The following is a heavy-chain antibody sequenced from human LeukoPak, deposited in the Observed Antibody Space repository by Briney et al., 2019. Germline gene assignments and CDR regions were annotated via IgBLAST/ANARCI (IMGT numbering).Heavy chain of an antibody. CDR1: GDIFSSNTAT. CDR2: TYYRSKWYN. V-gene: IGHV6-1*01. CDR3: ARVAFCTTTSCPNWFDP. D-gene: IGHD2-2*01. Sequence: SQTLSLTCAISGDIFSSNTATWTWIRQSPSRGLEWLVRTYYRSKWYNDYALSMKSRMTINAGTSKNQFSLQLNSVTPEDTAVYYCARVAFCTTTSCPNWFDPWGQGTLVTVSS. J-gene: IGHJ5*02.